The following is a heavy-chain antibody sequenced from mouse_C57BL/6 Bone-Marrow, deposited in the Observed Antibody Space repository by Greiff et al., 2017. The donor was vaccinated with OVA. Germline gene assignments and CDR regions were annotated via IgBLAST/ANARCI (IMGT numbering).Heavy chain of an antibody. V-gene: IGHV5-4*01. CDR2: ISDGGSYT. D-gene: IGHD1-1*01. J-gene: IGHJ4*01. Sequence: EVKVVESGGGLVKPGGSLKLSCAASGFTFSSYAMSWVRQTPEKRLEWVATISDGGSYTYYPDNVKGRFTISRDNAKNNLYLQMSHLKSEDTAMYYCARDFYYPYYYAMDYWGQGTSVTVSS. CDR1: GFTFSSYA. CDR3: ARDFYYPYYYAMDY.